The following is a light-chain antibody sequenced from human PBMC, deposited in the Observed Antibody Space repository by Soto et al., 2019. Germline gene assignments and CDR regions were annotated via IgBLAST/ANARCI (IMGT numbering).Light chain of an antibody. Sequence: ELALTHPKGTLYVIRGDRATRSVLTSQSVFNNHIGWYQQKPGQAPRRLIFGASFRATGIPDRFSGSGSGTDFTLTISRLEPEDFAVYYCQQYGSSPTTFGQGTKVDIK. V-gene: IGKV3-20*01. CDR3: QQYGSSPTT. J-gene: IGKJ1*01. CDR1: QSVFNNH. CDR2: GAS.